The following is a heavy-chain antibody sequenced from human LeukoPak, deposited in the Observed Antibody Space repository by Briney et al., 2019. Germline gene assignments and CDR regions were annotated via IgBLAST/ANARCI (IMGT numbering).Heavy chain of an antibody. CDR2: INHSGST. CDR3: ARGTPYYYDSSGYSGGIDY. CDR1: GGSFSGYY. J-gene: IGHJ4*02. D-gene: IGHD3-22*01. V-gene: IGHV4-34*01. Sequence: SETLSLTCAVYGGSFSGYYWSWIRQPPGKGLEWIGEINHSGSTNYNPSLKSRVTISVDTSKNQFSLKLSSVTAADTAVYYCARGTPYYYDSSGYSGGIDYWGQGTLVTVSS.